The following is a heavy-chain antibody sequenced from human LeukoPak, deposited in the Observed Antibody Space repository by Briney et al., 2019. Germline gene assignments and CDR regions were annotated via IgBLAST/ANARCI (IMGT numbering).Heavy chain of an antibody. CDR3: AKVVMVRGFDRYYFDY. CDR1: GFTVSSNY. D-gene: IGHD3-10*01. CDR2: IYTGGST. V-gene: IGHV3-53*01. J-gene: IGHJ4*02. Sequence: GGSLRLSCAASGFTVSSNYMSWVGQAPGKGLEWVSVIYTGGSTYYADSVKGRFTISSDNSKNTLYLQMNSLRAEDTAVYYCAKVVMVRGFDRYYFDYWGQGTLVTVSS.